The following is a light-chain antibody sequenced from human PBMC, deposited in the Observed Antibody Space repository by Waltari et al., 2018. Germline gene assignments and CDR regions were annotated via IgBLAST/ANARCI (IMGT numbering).Light chain of an antibody. V-gene: IGKV4-1*01. CDR1: HNCLYSPHNKSF. CDR3: QQYYSIPWT. CDR2: WAS. J-gene: IGKJ1*01. Sequence: DIVMTQSPDSLAVSLGERPTVNCQSSHNCLYSPHNKSFLPWFQQKLGQPHKLLIYWASTRESGVPVRFSGSGSGRDFTLTISSLQAEDVAVYYCQQYYSIPWTFGQGTKVEIK.